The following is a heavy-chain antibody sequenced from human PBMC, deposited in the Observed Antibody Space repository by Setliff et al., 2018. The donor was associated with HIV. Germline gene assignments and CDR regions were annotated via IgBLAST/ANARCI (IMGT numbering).Heavy chain of an antibody. CDR3: AKNLYSSRWSPLDY. Sequence: GGSLRLSCAASGFTFSYYGVHWVRQAPGKGLDWVASILFDGTYKYYADSVKGRFTISRDNSKNTLYLQMNSLRTEDTAVYYCAKNLYSSRWSPLDYWGQGTLVTVSS. J-gene: IGHJ4*02. D-gene: IGHD6-13*01. CDR2: ILFDGTYK. CDR1: GFTFSYYG. V-gene: IGHV3-30*02.